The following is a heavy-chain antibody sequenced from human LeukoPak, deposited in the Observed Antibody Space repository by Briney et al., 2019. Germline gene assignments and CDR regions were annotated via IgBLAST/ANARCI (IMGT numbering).Heavy chain of an antibody. Sequence: PSETPSLTCTVSGGSISSYYWSWIRQPAGKGLEWIGRIYTSGSTNYNPSLKSRVTMSVDTSKNQFSLKLSSVTAADTAVYYCARATSSSWHYYYYYYMDVWGKGTTVTVSS. V-gene: IGHV4-4*07. CDR3: ARATSSSWHYYYYYYMDV. J-gene: IGHJ6*03. CDR2: IYTSGST. D-gene: IGHD6-13*01. CDR1: GGSISSYY.